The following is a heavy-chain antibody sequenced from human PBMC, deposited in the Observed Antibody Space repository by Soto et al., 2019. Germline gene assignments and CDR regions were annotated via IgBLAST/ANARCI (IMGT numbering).Heavy chain of an antibody. CDR3: ARLTYLYNVFDF. V-gene: IGHV2-5*02. CDR2: IYWDYDK. CDR1: GFSLSTREVG. J-gene: IGHJ4*01. Sequence: SGHTLVNPTQTLTLTWTFSGFSLSTREVGVGWVRQPPGKAQGLHEIIYWDYDKRYSPNLNKKLTIIKHTSKTQVVLTMTNMDSVYTGTYYCARLTYLYNVFDFWGQGTQVTVSS. D-gene: IGHD1-1*01.